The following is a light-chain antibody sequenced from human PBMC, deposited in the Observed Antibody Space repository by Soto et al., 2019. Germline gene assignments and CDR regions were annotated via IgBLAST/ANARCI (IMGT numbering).Light chain of an antibody. CDR1: SSNIGAGYD. Sequence: QLVLTQPPSVSGAPGQRVTISCTGSSSNIGAGYDVHWYQQLPGTAPKLLIYGNSNRPSGVPDRFSGSKSGTSASLAITGLQAEDEADYYCQSYDSSLSGKVVFGGGTQLPVL. J-gene: IGLJ2*01. CDR3: QSYDSSLSGKVV. V-gene: IGLV1-40*01. CDR2: GNS.